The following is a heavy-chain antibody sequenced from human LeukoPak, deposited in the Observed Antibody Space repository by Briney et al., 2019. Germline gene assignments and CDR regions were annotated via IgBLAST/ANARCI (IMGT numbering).Heavy chain of an antibody. CDR1: GFTISSYW. J-gene: IGHJ4*02. Sequence: GGSLRLSCAASGFTISSYWMSWVRQAPGKGREWVANIKQDGSEKYYVDSVKGRFTISRDNAKNSLYLQMNSLRDEDTAVYHCARDLLEMATVWGQGTLVTVSS. V-gene: IGHV3-7*04. CDR2: IKQDGSEK. CDR3: ARDLLEMATV. D-gene: IGHD5-24*01.